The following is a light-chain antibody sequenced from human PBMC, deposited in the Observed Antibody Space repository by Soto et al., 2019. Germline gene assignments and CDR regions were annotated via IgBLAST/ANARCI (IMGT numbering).Light chain of an antibody. CDR2: GAS. J-gene: IGKJ4*01. Sequence: EIVLTQSPGTLSLSPGDRATLSCRASQSLSSRYLAWYRQKPGQAPRLLIYGASNRATGIPDRFSGSGSGTDLTLTISRLEPGDFAMYYCQQYSSSPPTFGGGTKVEIK. CDR1: QSLSSRY. CDR3: QQYSSSPPT. V-gene: IGKV3-20*01.